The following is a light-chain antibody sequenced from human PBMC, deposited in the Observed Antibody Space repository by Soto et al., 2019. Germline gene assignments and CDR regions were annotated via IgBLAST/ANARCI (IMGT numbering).Light chain of an antibody. CDR2: GTS. CDR3: QQYDSSLYA. V-gene: IGKV3-20*01. J-gene: IGKJ2*01. Sequence: EIVLTQSPGTLSLSPGERATLSCRASQSLSSIYLAWYQQRPGQTPRLLIYGTSTRATGIPDMFSGSGSGTDFTLTISSLEPEDFAVYYCQQYDSSLYACGQGTKVDIK. CDR1: QSLSSIY.